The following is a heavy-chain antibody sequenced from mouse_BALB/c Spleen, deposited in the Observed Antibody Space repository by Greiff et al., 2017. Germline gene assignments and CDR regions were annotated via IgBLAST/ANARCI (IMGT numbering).Heavy chain of an antibody. Sequence: EVKVVESGGGLVKPGGSLKLSCAASGFTFSSYAMSWVRQTPEKRLEWVATISSGGSYTYYPDSVKGRFTISRDNAKNTLYLQMSSLRSEDTAMYYCARLQGYFDYWGQGTTLTVSS. CDR2: ISSGGSYT. CDR1: GFTFSSYA. CDR3: ARLQGYFDY. V-gene: IGHV5-9-3*01. J-gene: IGHJ2*01.